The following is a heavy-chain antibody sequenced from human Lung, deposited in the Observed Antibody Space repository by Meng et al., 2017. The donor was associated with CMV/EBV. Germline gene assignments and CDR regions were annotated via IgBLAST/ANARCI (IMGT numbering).Heavy chain of an antibody. CDR1: GFTFSTYG. J-gene: IGHJ4*02. D-gene: IGHD6-19*01. CDR2: INSDGSGT. Sequence: GESLKISCAASGFTFSTYGLHWVRQVPGKGLVWVTRINSDGSGTTYADSVKGRFTISRDNAKNTLYLHMSSLRAEDTAMYYCVRGHSSGWYKFDSWGQGTLVTVSS. V-gene: IGHV3-74*01. CDR3: VRGHSSGWYKFDS.